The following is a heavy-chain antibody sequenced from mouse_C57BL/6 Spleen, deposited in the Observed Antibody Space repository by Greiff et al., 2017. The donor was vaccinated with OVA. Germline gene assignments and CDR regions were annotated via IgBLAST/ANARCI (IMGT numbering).Heavy chain of an antibody. V-gene: IGHV5-16*01. CDR3: ARDRRGDAMDY. J-gene: IGHJ4*01. CDR1: GFTFSDYY. CDR2: INYDGSST. Sequence: EVKVVESEGGLVQPGSSMKLSCTASGFTFSDYYMAWVRQVPEKGLEWVANINYDGSSTYYLDSLKSRFIISRDNAKNILYLQMSSLKSEDTATDYCARDRRGDAMDYWGQGTSVTVSS.